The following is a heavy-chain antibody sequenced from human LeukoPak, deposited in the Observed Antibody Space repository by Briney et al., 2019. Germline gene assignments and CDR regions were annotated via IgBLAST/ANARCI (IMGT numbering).Heavy chain of an antibody. CDR3: ARGISRTYGSVYDVGV. Sequence: PGGSLRLSCTPPRFTPRNYVMRWVRPTPGTRLECVSEISDIGYYTGYTDSVKGRFTTSRDNSRNTLYLQMNSLRAEDTAVYYSARGISRTYGSVYDVGVWRQDPTVSVSS. J-gene: IGHJ6*01. CDR1: RFTPRNYV. V-gene: IGHV3-23*01. D-gene: IGHD3-10*01. CDR2: ISDIGYYT.